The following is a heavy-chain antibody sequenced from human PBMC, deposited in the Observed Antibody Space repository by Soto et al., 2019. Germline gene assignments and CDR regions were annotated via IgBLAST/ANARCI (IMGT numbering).Heavy chain of an antibody. CDR3: ARQIYDSGTGPNFQYYFDS. CDR2: IDPSDSQT. CDR1: GYSFAGYW. J-gene: IGHJ4*02. Sequence: PGESLKISCKGSGYSFAGYWITWVRQKPGKGLEWMGRIDPSDSQTYYSPSFRGHVTISVTKSITTVFLQWSSLRASDTAMYYCARQIYDSGTGPNFQYYFDSWGQGTPVT. D-gene: IGHD6-13*01. V-gene: IGHV5-10-1*01.